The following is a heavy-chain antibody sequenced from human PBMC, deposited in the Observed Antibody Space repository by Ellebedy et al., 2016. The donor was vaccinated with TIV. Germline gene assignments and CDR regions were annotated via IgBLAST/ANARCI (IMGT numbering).Heavy chain of an antibody. V-gene: IGHV3-48*01. D-gene: IGHD1-20*01. CDR2: ISSSSSTI. CDR3: ARGSNCSLCDY. J-gene: IGHJ4*02. CDR1: GFTFSSYS. Sequence: GESLKISCAASGFTFSSYSMNWVRQAPGKGLEWVSYISSSSSTIYYADSVKGRFTISRDNAKNSLYLQMNSMRAEDTDVYYWARGSNCSLCDYWGQGTLVTVSS.